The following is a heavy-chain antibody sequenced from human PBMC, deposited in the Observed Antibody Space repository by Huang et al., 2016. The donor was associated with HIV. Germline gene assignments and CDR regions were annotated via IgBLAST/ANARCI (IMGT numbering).Heavy chain of an antibody. J-gene: IGHJ4*02. Sequence: QLQLQESGPGLVKPSETLSLTCTVSGGSFSSSSYYWGWIRQPPGKGLEWIGSIYYSGSTYYNPSLKSRVTISVDTSKNQFSLKLSSVTAADTAVYYCRGDIVVVVAATRYYFDYWGQGTLVTVSS. CDR3: RGDIVVVVAATRYYFDY. D-gene: IGHD2-15*01. CDR2: IYYSGST. V-gene: IGHV4-39*01. CDR1: GGSFSSSSYY.